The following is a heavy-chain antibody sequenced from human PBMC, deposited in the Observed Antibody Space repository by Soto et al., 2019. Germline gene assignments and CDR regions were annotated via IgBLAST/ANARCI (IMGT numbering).Heavy chain of an antibody. CDR2: IYYSGST. CDR1: GGSISSSSYY. Sequence: SETLSLTCTVSGGSISSSSYYWGWIRQPPGKGLEWIGSIYYSGSTYYNPSLKSRVTISVDTSKNQFSLKLSSVTAADTAVYYCARLTGTTPFDYWGQGTLVTVSS. CDR3: ARLTGTTPFDY. J-gene: IGHJ4*02. V-gene: IGHV4-39*01. D-gene: IGHD1-7*01.